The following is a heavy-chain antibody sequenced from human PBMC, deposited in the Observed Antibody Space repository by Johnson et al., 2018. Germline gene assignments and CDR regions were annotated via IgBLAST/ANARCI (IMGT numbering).Heavy chain of an antibody. J-gene: IGHJ3*02. D-gene: IGHD5-18*01. CDR1: GFTFSSYA. CDR2: ISDSGGST. CDR3: ARDAMDTAMERDAFDI. Sequence: QLVQSGGGLAQPGXSLRXSCXVSGFTFSSYAMSWVRQAPGKGLESVSGISDSGGSTYYADSVKGRFTISRDNSNNTVYLQMNSLRAEDTAVYYCARDAMDTAMERDAFDIWGQGTMVTVSS. V-gene: IGHV3-23*04.